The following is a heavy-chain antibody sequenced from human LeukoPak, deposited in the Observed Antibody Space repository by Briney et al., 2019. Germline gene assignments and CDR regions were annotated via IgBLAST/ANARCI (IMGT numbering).Heavy chain of an antibody. CDR1: GGSISSSSYY. V-gene: IGHV4-39*07. CDR2: IYYSGST. CDR3: ARVTSGSYSDLGNYFDY. Sequence: SETLSLTCTVSGGSISSSSYYWGWIRQPPGKGLEWIGSIYYSGSTYYNPSLKSRVTISVDTSKNQFSLKLSSVTAADTAVYYCARVTSGSYSDLGNYFDYWGQGTLVTASS. D-gene: IGHD1-26*01. J-gene: IGHJ4*02.